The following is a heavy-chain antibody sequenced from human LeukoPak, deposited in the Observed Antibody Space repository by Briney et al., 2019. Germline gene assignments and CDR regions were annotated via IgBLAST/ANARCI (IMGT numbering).Heavy chain of an antibody. CDR1: GGSISSYY. CDR2: IYYSGST. J-gene: IGHJ6*02. Sequence: PSETLSLTCTVSGGSISSYYWSWIRRPPGKGLEWIGYIYYSGSTNYNPSLKSRVTISVDTSKNQFSLKLSSVTAADTAVYYCARLLYYGMDVWGQGTTVTVSS. CDR3: ARLLYYGMDV. V-gene: IGHV4-59*08.